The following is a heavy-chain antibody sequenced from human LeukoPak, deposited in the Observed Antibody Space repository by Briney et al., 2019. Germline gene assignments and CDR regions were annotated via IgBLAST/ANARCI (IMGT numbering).Heavy chain of an antibody. CDR1: GFTFSSYS. J-gene: IGHJ4*02. CDR2: ISGSGGST. CDR3: AKDLTPFDVSTFDY. Sequence: GVLRLSCAASGFTFSSYSMTWVRQAPGKGLEWVSAISGSGGSTYYADSVKGRFTISRDNSKNTLYLQMNSLRAEDTAVYYCAKDLTPFDVSTFDYWGQGTLVTVSS. V-gene: IGHV3-23*01. D-gene: IGHD1-14*01.